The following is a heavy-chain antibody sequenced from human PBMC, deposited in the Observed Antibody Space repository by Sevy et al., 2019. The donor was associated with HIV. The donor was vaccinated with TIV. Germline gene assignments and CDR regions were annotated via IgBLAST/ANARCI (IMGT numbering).Heavy chain of an antibody. CDR2: ISYDGSNK. CDR1: GFTFSSYA. Sequence: GGSLRLPCAASGFTFSSYAMHWVRQAPGKGLEWVAVISYDGSNKYYANSMKGRFTNSRDNSKNTLYLQMNSLRAEDTAVYYCAVDSNYYDSSGYYRGAAFDIWGQGTMVTVSS. CDR3: AVDSNYYDSSGYYRGAAFDI. J-gene: IGHJ3*02. D-gene: IGHD3-22*01. V-gene: IGHV3-30-3*01.